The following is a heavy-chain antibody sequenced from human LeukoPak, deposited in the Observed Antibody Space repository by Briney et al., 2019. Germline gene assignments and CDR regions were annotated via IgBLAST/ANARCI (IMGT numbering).Heavy chain of an antibody. CDR2: ISSISSTI. Sequence: GGILRLSCAASGFTFSSYSMNWVRQAPGKGLEWVSYISSISSTIDYADSVKGRFTISRDNAKNSLYLQMNSLRAEDTAVYYCARKTNYFDYWGQGTLVTVSS. J-gene: IGHJ4*02. CDR1: GFTFSSYS. CDR3: ARKTNYFDY. V-gene: IGHV3-48*01.